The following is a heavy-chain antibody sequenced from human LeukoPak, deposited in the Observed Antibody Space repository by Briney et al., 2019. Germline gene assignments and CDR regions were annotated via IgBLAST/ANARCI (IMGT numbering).Heavy chain of an antibody. Sequence: GASVKVSCKASGGTFSSYAISWVRQAPGQGLEWMGIINPSGGSTSYAQKFQGRVTMTRDTSTSTVYMELSSLRSEDTAVYYCARCPGHYYDSSGDAFDIWGQGTMVTVSS. CDR3: ARCPGHYYDSSGDAFDI. D-gene: IGHD3-22*01. V-gene: IGHV1-46*01. J-gene: IGHJ3*02. CDR2: INPSGGST. CDR1: GGTFSSYA.